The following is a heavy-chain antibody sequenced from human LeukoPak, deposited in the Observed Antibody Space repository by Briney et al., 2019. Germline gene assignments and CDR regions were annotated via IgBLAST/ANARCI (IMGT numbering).Heavy chain of an antibody. CDR1: GGSISSSGYY. J-gene: IGHJ4*02. CDR3: ARRTVTTIWH. Sequence: PSETLSLTCTVSGGSISSSGYYGGWIRQPPGKGLESIGSIYYSGSTYYNPSLKSRVTISVDTSKNQFSLKLSSVTAADTAVYYCARRTVTTIWHWGQGTLVTVSS. D-gene: IGHD4-17*01. CDR2: IYYSGST. V-gene: IGHV4-39*01.